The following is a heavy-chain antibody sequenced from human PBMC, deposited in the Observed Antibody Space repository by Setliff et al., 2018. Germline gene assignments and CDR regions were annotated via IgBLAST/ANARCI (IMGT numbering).Heavy chain of an antibody. CDR3: ARKKTVYWYYGMDV. Sequence: PGGSLRLSCAASGFTFSSYSMNWVRQAPGKGLEWIGEINHSGSTNYNPSLKSRVTISVDTSKNQFSLKLSSVTAADTAVYYCARKKTVYWYYGMDVWGQGTTVTVSS. V-gene: IGHV4-34*01. J-gene: IGHJ6*02. CDR1: GFTFSSYS. CDR2: INHSGST. D-gene: IGHD2-15*01.